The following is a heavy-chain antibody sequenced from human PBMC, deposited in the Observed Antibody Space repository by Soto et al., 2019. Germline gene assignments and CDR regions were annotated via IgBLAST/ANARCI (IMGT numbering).Heavy chain of an antibody. D-gene: IGHD3-22*01. CDR2: IIPIFGTA. CDR3: ARSTYYYDSSGYYYSLRYYGMDV. J-gene: IGHJ6*02. Sequence: SVKVSCKASGGTFSSYAISWVRQAPGQGLEWMGGIIPIFGTANYAQKFQGRVTTTADESTSTAYMELSSLRSEDTAVYYCARSTYYYDSSGYYYSLRYYGMDVWGQGTTVTVSS. V-gene: IGHV1-69*13. CDR1: GGTFSSYA.